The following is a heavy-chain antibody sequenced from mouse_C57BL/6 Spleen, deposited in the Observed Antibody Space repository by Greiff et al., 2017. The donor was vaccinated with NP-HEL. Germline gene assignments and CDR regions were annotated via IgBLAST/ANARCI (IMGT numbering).Heavy chain of an antibody. CDR1: GFSLTSYG. Sequence: VQLQQSGPGLVQPSQSLSITCTVSGFSLTSYGVHWVRQSPGKGLEWLGVIWSGGSTDYNAAFISRLSISKDNSKSQVFFKMNSLQADDTAIYYCASLSYYFDYWGQGTTLTVSS. CDR2: IWSGGST. V-gene: IGHV2-2*01. CDR3: ASLSYYFDY. J-gene: IGHJ2*01. D-gene: IGHD1-1*01.